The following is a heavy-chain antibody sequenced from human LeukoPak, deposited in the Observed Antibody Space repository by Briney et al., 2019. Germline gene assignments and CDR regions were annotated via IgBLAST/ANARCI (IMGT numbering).Heavy chain of an antibody. V-gene: IGHV3-21*01. D-gene: IGHD5-12*01. J-gene: IGHJ5*02. CDR1: GFSISSHS. Sequence: GGSLRLSCAASGFSISSHSMNWVRQAPGKGLEWVSSISSNSRFIYYPDSLEGRFTVSRDNAKNSLFLQMNGLRAKDTAVYYCAKGLTASVDCFDPWGQGTLVTVSS. CDR2: ISSNSRFI. CDR3: AKGLTASVDCFDP.